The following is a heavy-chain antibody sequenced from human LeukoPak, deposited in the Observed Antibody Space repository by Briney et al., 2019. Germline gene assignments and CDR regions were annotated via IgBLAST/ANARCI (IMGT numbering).Heavy chain of an antibody. D-gene: IGHD3-16*01. CDR3: ARTTYYDYVWGSYGANASDI. V-gene: IGHV1-8*01. CDR1: GYTFTSYD. J-gene: IGHJ3*02. Sequence: ASVKVSCKASGYTFTSYDINWVRQATGQGLEWMGWMNPNSGNTGYAQKFQGRVTMTRNTSISTVYMELSSLRSEDTAVYYCARTTYYDYVWGSYGANASDIWGQGTMVTVSS. CDR2: MNPNSGNT.